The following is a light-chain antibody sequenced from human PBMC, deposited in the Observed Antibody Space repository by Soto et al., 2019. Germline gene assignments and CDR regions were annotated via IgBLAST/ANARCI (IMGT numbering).Light chain of an antibody. V-gene: IGLV7-46*01. J-gene: IGLJ3*02. CDR2: DTS. Sequence: QAVVTQEPSLTVSPGGTVTLTRGSNTGAVTSGHYPHWLQQRPGQAPRTLIYDTSNKQSWTPARFSGSLLGGKAALTLSGAQPEDEADYYCLLSYSGGNWVFGGGTKLTVL. CDR1: TGAVTSGHY. CDR3: LLSYSGGNWV.